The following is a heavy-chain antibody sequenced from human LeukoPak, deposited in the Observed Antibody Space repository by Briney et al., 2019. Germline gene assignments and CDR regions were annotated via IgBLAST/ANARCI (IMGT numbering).Heavy chain of an antibody. V-gene: IGHV4-31*03. CDR1: GGSISSSSYY. CDR2: IYYSGST. D-gene: IGHD4-17*01. Sequence: SETLSLTCTVSGGSISSSSYYWSWIRQHPGKGLEWIGYIYYSGSTYYNPSLKSRVTISVDTSKNQFSLKLSSVTAADTAVYYCARDCGDYTGSNWFDPWGQGTLVTVSS. J-gene: IGHJ5*02. CDR3: ARDCGDYTGSNWFDP.